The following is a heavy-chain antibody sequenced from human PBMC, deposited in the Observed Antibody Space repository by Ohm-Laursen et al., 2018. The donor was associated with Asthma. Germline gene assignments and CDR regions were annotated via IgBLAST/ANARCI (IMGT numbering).Heavy chain of an antibody. Sequence: SLRLSCAASGFTFSSYAMSWVRQAPGKGLEWVSAISGSGGGTYYADSVKGRFTISRDNAKNSLYLQMNSLRDEDTAVYYCARDLSRGSRYYYYGMDVWGQGTTVTVSS. V-gene: IGHV3-23*01. CDR2: ISGSGGGT. CDR1: GFTFSSYA. J-gene: IGHJ6*02. D-gene: IGHD6-19*01. CDR3: ARDLSRGSRYYYYGMDV.